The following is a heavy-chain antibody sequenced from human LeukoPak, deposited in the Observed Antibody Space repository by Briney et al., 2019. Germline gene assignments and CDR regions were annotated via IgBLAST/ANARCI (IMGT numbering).Heavy chain of an antibody. CDR3: ARDKLSSSWYGQFDY. Sequence: ASVKVSCKAPGYTFTSYGISWVRQAPGQGLEWMGWISAYNGNTNYAQKLQGRVTMTTDTSTSTAYMELRSLRSDDTAVYYCARDKLSSSWYGQFDYWGQGTLVTVSS. CDR2: ISAYNGNT. J-gene: IGHJ4*02. V-gene: IGHV1-18*01. CDR1: GYTFTSYG. D-gene: IGHD6-13*01.